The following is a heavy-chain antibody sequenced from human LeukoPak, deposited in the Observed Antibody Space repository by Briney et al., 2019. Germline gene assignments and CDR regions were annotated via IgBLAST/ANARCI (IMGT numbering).Heavy chain of an antibody. Sequence: SETLSLTCAVYGGSLSGSFSGYYWTFIRQTPGKGLEWIGEINHSGSTNYNPSLKSRVTISVDTSKHQFSLKLNSLTAADTAVYYCATFRWGIGFEYWGQGTLATVSS. CDR3: ATFRWGIGFEY. J-gene: IGHJ4*02. CDR2: INHSGST. D-gene: IGHD3-16*01. CDR1: GGSLSGSFSGYY. V-gene: IGHV4-34*01.